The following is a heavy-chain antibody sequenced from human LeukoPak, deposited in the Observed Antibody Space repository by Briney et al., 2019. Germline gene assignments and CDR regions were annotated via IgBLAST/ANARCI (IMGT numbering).Heavy chain of an antibody. CDR1: GFTVSSIY. CDR2: IFRGGTT. V-gene: IGHV3-66*01. J-gene: IGHJ4*02. CDR3: ASTTDILGYCSSTSCAFDY. Sequence: GGSLRLSCAASGFTVSSIYMSWVRQAPGQGLEWVSVIFRGGTTYYADSVKGRFTISRDNAKNSLYLQMNSLRAEDTAVYYCASTTDILGYCSSTSCAFDYWGQGTLVTVSS. D-gene: IGHD2-2*01.